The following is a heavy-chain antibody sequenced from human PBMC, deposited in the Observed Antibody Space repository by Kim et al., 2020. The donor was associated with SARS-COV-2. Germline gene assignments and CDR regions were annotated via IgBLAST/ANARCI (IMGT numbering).Heavy chain of an antibody. CDR3: ARLAFYGMDV. CDR1: GEAFSGYY. Sequence: SETLSLTCGVYGEAFSGYYWSWIRKFPGKGLQWIGDVHHTGLTNYNPPLKSRVSISADATKSQFSLNLTSMTAADTAVYYCARLAFYGMDVWGQGITVTVS. CDR2: VHHTGLT. D-gene: IGHD3-3*02. J-gene: IGHJ6*02. V-gene: IGHV4-34*01.